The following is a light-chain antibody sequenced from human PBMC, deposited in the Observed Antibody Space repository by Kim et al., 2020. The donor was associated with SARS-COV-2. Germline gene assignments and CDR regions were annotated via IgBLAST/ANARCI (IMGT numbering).Light chain of an antibody. CDR1: GIGRKG. CDR3: QVWDSSTDHRVL. V-gene: IGLV3-21*04. CDR2: YDS. Sequence: TARITRRGYGIGRKGVLRNQQKPGEAVVLVISYDSDRPSGMPGRFAGYNSGTTATLTISRVGAGDEADYYCQVWDSSTDHRVLFGGGTQLTVL. J-gene: IGLJ3*02.